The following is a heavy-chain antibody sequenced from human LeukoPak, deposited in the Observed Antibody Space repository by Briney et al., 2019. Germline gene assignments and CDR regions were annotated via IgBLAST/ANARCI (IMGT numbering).Heavy chain of an antibody. V-gene: IGHV3-23*01. Sequence: GGSLRLSCAASEFTFSSFAMSWVRQAPGKGLEWVSHISGSGGSTFYADSVKGRFTIPRDNSKNTLYLQMDSLRAEDTAIYYCAKVITMTPGDYWGQGTLVTVSS. CDR1: EFTFSSFA. CDR2: ISGSGGST. J-gene: IGHJ4*02. CDR3: AKVITMTPGDY. D-gene: IGHD3-22*01.